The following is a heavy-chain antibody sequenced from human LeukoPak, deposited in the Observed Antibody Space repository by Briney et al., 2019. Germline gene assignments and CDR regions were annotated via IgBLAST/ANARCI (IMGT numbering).Heavy chain of an antibody. D-gene: IGHD1-26*01. Sequence: GASVKVSCKASGYTFTGYYMHWVRQAPGQGLEWMGWIYPNSGGTKYAQKFQGRVTITADESTSTAYMELSSLRFEDTAVYYCARDGGSYYSFSNWFDPWGQGTLVTVSS. CDR3: ARDGGSYYSFSNWFDP. J-gene: IGHJ5*02. V-gene: IGHV1-2*02. CDR2: IYPNSGGT. CDR1: GYTFTGYY.